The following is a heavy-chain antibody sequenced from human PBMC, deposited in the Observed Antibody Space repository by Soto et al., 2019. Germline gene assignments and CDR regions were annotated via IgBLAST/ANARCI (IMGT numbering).Heavy chain of an antibody. J-gene: IGHJ6*02. CDR2: ISGSGGST. V-gene: IGHV3-23*01. CDR3: AKDGLFGGGYYYYGMDV. CDR1: GFTFSSYA. D-gene: IGHD3-3*01. Sequence: GGSLRLSCAASGFTFSSYAMSWVRQAPGKGLEWVSAISGSGGSTYYADSVKGRFTVSRDNSKNTLYLQMNSLRAEDTAVYYCAKDGLFGGGYYYYGMDVWGQGTTVTVSS.